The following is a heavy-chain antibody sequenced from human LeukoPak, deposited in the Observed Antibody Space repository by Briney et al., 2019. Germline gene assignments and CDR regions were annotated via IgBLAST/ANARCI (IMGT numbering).Heavy chain of an antibody. D-gene: IGHD6-19*01. CDR3: ARDYASVAVAGFWFDP. V-gene: IGHV3-21*01. J-gene: IGHJ5*02. CDR2: ISSSSSYI. CDR1: GFTFSSYS. Sequence: PGGSLRLSCAASGFTFSSYSMNWVRQAPGKGLEWVSSISSSSSYIYYADSVKGRFTISRDNAKNSLYLQMNSLRAKDTAVYYCARDYASVAVAGFWFDPWGQGTLVTVSS.